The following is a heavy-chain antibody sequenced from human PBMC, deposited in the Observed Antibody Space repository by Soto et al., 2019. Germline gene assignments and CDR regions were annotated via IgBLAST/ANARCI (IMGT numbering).Heavy chain of an antibody. D-gene: IGHD2-2*01. CDR1: GYTFTDYG. CDR3: ARNFCSTTSCFLDH. V-gene: IGHV1-18*04. Sequence: QVQLVQSGAEMKKPGASVKVSCKASGYTFTDYGIGWVRQAPGQGLEWMGWISGYNGDMNYAQKVQGRVTMTADTSPSTAYMDLGSLGSDGPALYYCARNFCSTTSCFLDHWGQGTLVTVSS. CDR2: ISGYNGDM. J-gene: IGHJ4*02.